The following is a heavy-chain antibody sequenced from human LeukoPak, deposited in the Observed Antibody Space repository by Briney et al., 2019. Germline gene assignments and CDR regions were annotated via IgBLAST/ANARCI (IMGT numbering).Heavy chain of an antibody. Sequence: GGSLRLSCAASGFTFSSYGMHWVRQAPGKGLEWVAFIRYDGSNKYYADSVKGRFTISRDNSKNTLYLQMNSLRAEDTAVYYCARGKSSRIMITFGGVGGYWGQGALVTVSS. D-gene: IGHD3-16*01. CDR1: GFTFSSYG. J-gene: IGHJ4*02. CDR3: ARGKSSRIMITFGGVGGY. CDR2: IRYDGSNK. V-gene: IGHV3-30*02.